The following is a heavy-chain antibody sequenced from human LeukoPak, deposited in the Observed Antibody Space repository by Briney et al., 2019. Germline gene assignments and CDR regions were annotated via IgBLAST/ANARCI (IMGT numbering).Heavy chain of an antibody. D-gene: IGHD3-10*01. J-gene: IGHJ5*02. V-gene: IGHV3-33*01. CDR1: GFTFSSYG. Sequence: GRSLRLSCAASGFTFSSYGMHWVRQAPGKGLEWVAVIWYDGSNKYYADSVKGRFTISRDNSKNTLYLQMNSLRAEDTAVYYRARDLQFDWFDPWGQGTLVTVSS. CDR3: ARDLQFDWFDP. CDR2: IWYDGSNK.